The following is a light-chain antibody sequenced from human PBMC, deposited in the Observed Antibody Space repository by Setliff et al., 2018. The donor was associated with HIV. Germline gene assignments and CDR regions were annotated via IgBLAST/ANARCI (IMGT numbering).Light chain of an antibody. CDR2: YDT. CDR3: QVWDSSSDNWV. V-gene: IGLV3-21*04. J-gene: IGLJ3*02. Sequence: SYELTQSPSVSVAPGKTARITCGGSNIGSKSVHWYQQKPGQAPVLVIFYDTDRPSGIPERCSASNSGNTATLTISRVEAGDEADYSCQVWDSSSDNWVVGGGTKVTVL. CDR1: NIGSKS.